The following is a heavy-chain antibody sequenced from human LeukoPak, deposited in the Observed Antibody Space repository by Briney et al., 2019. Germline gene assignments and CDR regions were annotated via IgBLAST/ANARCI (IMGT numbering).Heavy chain of an antibody. CDR2: ISGSGGST. V-gene: IGHV3-23*01. CDR3: AKVGDSSGYYRYYFDY. D-gene: IGHD3-22*01. J-gene: IGHJ4*02. CDR1: GFTFSSYA. Sequence: GGSLRLSCAASGFTFSSYAMSWVRQAPGKGLEWVSAISGSGGSTYYAGSVKGRFTISRDNSKNTLYLQMNSLRAEDTAVYYCAKVGDSSGYYRYYFDYWGQGTLVTVSS.